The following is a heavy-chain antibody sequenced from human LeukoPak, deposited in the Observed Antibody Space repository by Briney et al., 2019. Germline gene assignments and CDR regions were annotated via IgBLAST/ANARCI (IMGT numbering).Heavy chain of an antibody. CDR2: ISGSGGST. V-gene: IGHV3-23*01. D-gene: IGHD2-15*01. Sequence: GGSLRLSCAASGFTFSSYAMSWVRQAPGKGLEWVSAISGSGGSTYYADSVKGRFTISRDNSKNTLYLQMNSLRAEDTAVYYCAKSLGYCSGGSCYPLYYFDYWGQGTLVIVSS. CDR1: GFTFSSYA. J-gene: IGHJ4*02. CDR3: AKSLGYCSGGSCYPLYYFDY.